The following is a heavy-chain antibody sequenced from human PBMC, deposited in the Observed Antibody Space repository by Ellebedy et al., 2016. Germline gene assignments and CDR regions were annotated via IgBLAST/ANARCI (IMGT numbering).Heavy chain of an antibody. D-gene: IGHD4-17*01. V-gene: IGHV3-15*07. J-gene: IGHJ5*02. Sequence: GESLKISCAASGFTFSNAWMNWVRQAPGKGLEWVGRIKSKTDGGKTDYAAPVKGRFTISRDDSKNTLYLQMNSLKTEDTAVYYCTKDRRYGDPVWFDPWGQGTLVTVSS. CDR3: TKDRRYGDPVWFDP. CDR2: IKSKTDGGKT. CDR1: GFTFSNAW.